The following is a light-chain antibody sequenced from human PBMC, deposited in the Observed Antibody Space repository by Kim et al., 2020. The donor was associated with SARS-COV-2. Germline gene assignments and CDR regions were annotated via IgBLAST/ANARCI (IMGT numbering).Light chain of an antibody. J-gene: IGKJ2*01. CDR2: GAS. CDR3: QQYGSSRYT. V-gene: IGKV3-20*01. CDR1: QSVTNNY. Sequence: ETVLTQSPGTLSLSPGERATLSCRASQSVTNNYLAWYQQKPGQAHRLLIYGASSRATGIPDRFSGSGSGTDFTLTITRLEPEDCAVYYCQQYGSSRYTFGQGTKLEI.